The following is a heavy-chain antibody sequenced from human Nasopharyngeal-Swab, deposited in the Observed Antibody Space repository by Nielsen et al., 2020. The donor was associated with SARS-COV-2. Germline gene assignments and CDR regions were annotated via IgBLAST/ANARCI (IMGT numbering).Heavy chain of an antibody. D-gene: IGHD6-19*01. CDR3: ARATSNGWYIYYFDY. J-gene: IGHJ4*02. Sequence: GESLKISCAASGFTFSSYDMHWVRQATGKSLEWVSGIHSAGDTYYPGSVKGRFTISRENAENSLYLQMNSLRAEDTAVYYCARATSNGWYIYYFDYWGLGTLVTVSS. V-gene: IGHV3-13*01. CDR1: GFTFSSYD. CDR2: IHSAGDT.